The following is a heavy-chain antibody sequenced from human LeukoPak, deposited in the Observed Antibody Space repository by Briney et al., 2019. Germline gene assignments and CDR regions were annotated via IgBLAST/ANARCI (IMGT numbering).Heavy chain of an antibody. CDR1: GYTFTSYD. J-gene: IGHJ3*02. V-gene: IGHV1-8*01. CDR2: MNPNSGDT. Sequence: ASVKVSCKASGYTFTSYDINWVRQATGQGLEWMGWMNPNSGDTGYAQNFQGRVTMTRDTSINTAYMELTSLTSEDTAVYYCAKTPGSSWYPDAFDIWGQGTMVTVSS. CDR3: AKTPGSSWYPDAFDI. D-gene: IGHD6-13*01.